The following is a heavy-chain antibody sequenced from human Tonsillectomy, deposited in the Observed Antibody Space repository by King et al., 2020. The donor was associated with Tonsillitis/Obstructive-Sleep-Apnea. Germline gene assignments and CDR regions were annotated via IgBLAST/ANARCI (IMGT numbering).Heavy chain of an antibody. J-gene: IGHJ4*02. D-gene: IGHD2-21*01. V-gene: IGHV3-30*04. CDR1: GFTFSNYA. CDR3: ARGDGIVVVIASSFDY. CDR2: ISYDGSNK. Sequence: QLVQSGGGAVQPGRSLRLSCAASGFTFSNYAIHWVRQAPGKGLEWVAVISYDGSNKYYADSVKGRFTISRDNSKNTLYLQMNSLRAEDTAVYYCARGDGIVVVIASSFDYWGQGTLVTVSS.